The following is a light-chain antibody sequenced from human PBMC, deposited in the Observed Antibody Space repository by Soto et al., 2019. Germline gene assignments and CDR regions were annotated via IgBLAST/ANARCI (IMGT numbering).Light chain of an antibody. Sequence: DIVMTQSPDSLAVSLGERATIHCKSSQSVFYSSNNKNYLSWYQQKPGQPPKLLIYWASTRESGVPDRFSGSGSGTDFTLTISGLQAEDVALYYCQQYYSTPWTFGQGTKVEIK. CDR1: QSVFYSSNNKNY. CDR2: WAS. V-gene: IGKV4-1*01. J-gene: IGKJ1*01. CDR3: QQYYSTPWT.